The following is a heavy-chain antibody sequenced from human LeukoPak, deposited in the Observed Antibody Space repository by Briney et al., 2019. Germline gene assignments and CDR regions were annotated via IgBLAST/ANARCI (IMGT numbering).Heavy chain of an antibody. D-gene: IGHD4-17*01. CDR3: ARAHFPTVTTNWFDP. CDR2: INPNSGGT. Sequence: ASVKVSCKASGYTFTSYYMHWVRQAPGQGLEWMGWINPNSGGTNYAQKFQGRVTMTRDTSISTAYMELSRLRSDDTAVYYCARAHFPTVTTNWFDPWGQGTLVTVSS. V-gene: IGHV1-2*02. J-gene: IGHJ5*02. CDR1: GYTFTSYY.